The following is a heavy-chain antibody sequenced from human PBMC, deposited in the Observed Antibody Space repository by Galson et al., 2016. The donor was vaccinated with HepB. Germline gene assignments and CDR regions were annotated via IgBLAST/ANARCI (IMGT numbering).Heavy chain of an antibody. CDR2: INAGNGNT. J-gene: IGHJ4*02. CDR1: GYTFTNYI. V-gene: IGHV1-3*01. CDR3: ATIAGATTY. Sequence: SVKVSCKASGYTFTNYIMHWVRQAPGQRLEWMGWINAGNGNTKYSQKFQARVTITRDTSASTAYMELSSLRSEDTAVFYCATIAGATTYWGQGTLVTVSS. D-gene: IGHD1-26*01.